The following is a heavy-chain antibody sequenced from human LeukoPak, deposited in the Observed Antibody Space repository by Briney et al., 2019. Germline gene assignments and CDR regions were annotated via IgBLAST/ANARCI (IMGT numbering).Heavy chain of an antibody. J-gene: IGHJ6*03. D-gene: IGHD3-16*01. CDR2: MSFEGSHI. CDR1: QFTFSSHA. V-gene: IGHV3-30*01. CDR3: ARGGTYYYQYYYMDV. Sequence: GGSLRLSCAASQFTFSSHAMNWVRQAPGKGLDWVAVMSFEGSHIYYADSVKGRFTISRDNSKNTLFLQMNSLNADDTAVYYCARGGTYYYQYYYMDVWGKGTTVTVSS.